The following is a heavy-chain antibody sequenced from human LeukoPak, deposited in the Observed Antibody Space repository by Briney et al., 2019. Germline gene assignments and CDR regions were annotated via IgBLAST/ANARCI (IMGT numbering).Heavy chain of an antibody. CDR2: INPSGGST. CDR1: GYTFTSYY. D-gene: IGHD7-27*01. Sequence: AASVKVSCKASGYTFTSYYMHWVRQAPGQGLEWMGIINPSGGSTSYAQKFQGRVTMTRDTSTSTVYMELSSLRSEATAVYYCARVVSGEAQDYWGQGTLVTVSS. J-gene: IGHJ4*02. V-gene: IGHV1-46*01. CDR3: ARVVSGEAQDY.